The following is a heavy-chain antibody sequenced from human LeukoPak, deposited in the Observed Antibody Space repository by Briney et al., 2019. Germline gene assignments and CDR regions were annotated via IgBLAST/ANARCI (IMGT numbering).Heavy chain of an antibody. CDR1: GGSISSYY. D-gene: IGHD1-26*01. CDR2: IYYSGST. CDR3: ARGAEGYYYYGMDV. J-gene: IGHJ6*02. Sequence: SETLSLTCTVSGGSISSYYWSWIRQPPGKGLDWIGYIYYSGSTNYNPSLKSRVTISVDTSKNQFSLKLSSVTAADTAVYYCARGAEGYYYYGMDVWGQGTTVTVSS. V-gene: IGHV4-59*01.